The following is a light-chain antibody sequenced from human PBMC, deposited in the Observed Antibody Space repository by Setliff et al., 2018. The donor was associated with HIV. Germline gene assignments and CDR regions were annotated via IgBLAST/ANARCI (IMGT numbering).Light chain of an antibody. J-gene: IGLJ1*01. V-gene: IGLV2-11*01. Sequence: QPALTQPRSVSGSPGQSVTISCTGTSSDVGGYNYVSWFQHHPGKAPKLMIYDVTKRPSGVPDRFSGSKSGNTASLTISGLQAEDEADYYCCSYAGRYGSSYVFATGTKV. CDR3: CSYAGRYGSSYV. CDR2: DVT. CDR1: SSDVGGYNY.